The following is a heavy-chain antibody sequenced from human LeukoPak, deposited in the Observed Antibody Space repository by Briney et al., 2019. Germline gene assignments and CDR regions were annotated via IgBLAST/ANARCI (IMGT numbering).Heavy chain of an antibody. D-gene: IGHD6-13*01. V-gene: IGHV4-59*11. CDR2: ISYSGST. Sequence: PSETLSLTCTVSGGSISSHYWSWIRQPPGKGLEWVGDISYSGSTNYNSSLKSRVTISVDTSKNQFSLKLSSVTAAGTAVYYCATVDDAAAATGDYYYYMDVWGKGTTVTVSS. CDR1: GGSISSHY. J-gene: IGHJ6*03. CDR3: ATVDDAAAATGDYYYYMDV.